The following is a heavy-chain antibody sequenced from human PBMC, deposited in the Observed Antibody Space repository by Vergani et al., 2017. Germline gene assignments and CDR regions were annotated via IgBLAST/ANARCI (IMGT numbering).Heavy chain of an antibody. CDR3: ARGYYEFWSDYSSNYFDF. J-gene: IGHJ4*02. Sequence: QVQLVQSGAEVKKPGASVKVSCKASGYTFTSYDLNWVRPATGQGLEWRGWRNPNNGNTGDAQKFQGIVTRTRNTSISTAYMELGSLRSEDTAVFYCARGYYEFWSDYSSNYFDFWGQGTLVTVSS. CDR2: RNPNNGNT. V-gene: IGHV1-8*01. CDR1: GYTFTSYD. D-gene: IGHD3-3*01.